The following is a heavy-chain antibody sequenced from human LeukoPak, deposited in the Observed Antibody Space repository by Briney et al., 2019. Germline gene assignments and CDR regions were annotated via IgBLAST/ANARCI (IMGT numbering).Heavy chain of an antibody. CDR2: ISYDGRNK. V-gene: IGHV3-30-3*01. CDR1: GFTFSSCA. D-gene: IGHD3-22*01. Sequence: GRSLRLSCAASGFTFSSCAMHWVRQAPGKGLEWVAVISYDGRNKYYADSVKGRFTISRDNSKNTLYLQMNSLRAEDTAVYYCARATEASSGYLFWGQGTLVTVSS. J-gene: IGHJ4*02. CDR3: ARATEASSGYLF.